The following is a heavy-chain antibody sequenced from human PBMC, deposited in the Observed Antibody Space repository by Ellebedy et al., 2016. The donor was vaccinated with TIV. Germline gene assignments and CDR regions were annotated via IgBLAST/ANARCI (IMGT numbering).Heavy chain of an antibody. CDR2: IHSDGSYT. J-gene: IGHJ6*02. Sequence: GESLKISCEASGFTFSSYWMHWVRQGSGKGLVWVSRIHSDGSYTNYADSVKGRFTVSRDNSKNTLSLQMNSLRAEDTAVYYCARRIAARPDYYYAMDVWGQGTTVTVAS. D-gene: IGHD6-6*01. CDR1: GFTFSSYW. CDR3: ARRIAARPDYYYAMDV. V-gene: IGHV3-74*01.